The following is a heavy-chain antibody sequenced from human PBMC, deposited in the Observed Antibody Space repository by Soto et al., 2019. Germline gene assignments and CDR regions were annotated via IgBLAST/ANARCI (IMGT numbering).Heavy chain of an antibody. Sequence: SETLSLTCTVSGGSISSGGYYWSWIRQHPGKGLEWIGYIYYSGSTYYNPSLKNRVTISVDTSKNQFSLKLSSVTAADTAVYYCARDIAAAGIYYYGMDVWGQGTTVTVSS. J-gene: IGHJ6*02. CDR3: ARDIAAAGIYYYGMDV. CDR2: IYYSGST. V-gene: IGHV4-31*03. D-gene: IGHD6-13*01. CDR1: GGSISSGGYY.